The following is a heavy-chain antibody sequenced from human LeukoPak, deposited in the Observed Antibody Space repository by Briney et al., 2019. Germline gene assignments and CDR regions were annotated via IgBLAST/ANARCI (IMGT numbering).Heavy chain of an antibody. V-gene: IGHV4-59*01. Sequence: SETLSLTCTVSGGSISSYYWSGIRQPPGKGLEWIGYISSSGSTKYNPSLKSRVTISVDTSKNQFSLSLRSVTAADTAVYYCARTVGTNTYLDNWGQGTLVTVSS. J-gene: IGHJ4*02. D-gene: IGHD4-23*01. CDR2: ISSSGST. CDR3: ARTVGTNTYLDN. CDR1: GGSISSYY.